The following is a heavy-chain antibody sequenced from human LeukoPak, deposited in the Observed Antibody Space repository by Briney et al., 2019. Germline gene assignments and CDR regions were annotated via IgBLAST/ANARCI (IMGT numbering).Heavy chain of an antibody. CDR1: GGSISSTSYY. Sequence: PSETLSLTCTVSGGSISSTSYYWDWIRQPPGKGLGWIGSIYYTGSTYYNPSLKSRLTMSVYTSKNQFSLKLTSVTAADTAVYYCARRGRSGYYYWGQGTLVTVSS. CDR3: ARRGRSGYYY. D-gene: IGHD3-3*01. V-gene: IGHV4-39*01. J-gene: IGHJ4*02. CDR2: IYYTGST.